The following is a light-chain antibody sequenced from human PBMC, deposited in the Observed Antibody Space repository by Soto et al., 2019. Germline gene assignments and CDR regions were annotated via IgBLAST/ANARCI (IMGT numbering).Light chain of an antibody. CDR2: DAS. CDR3: QLYKNVILT. Sequence: DIKMTQSPSSLSASVGDRVTLTCQASEDVSDYVNWYQQKPGRAPKLLIYDASKLETGVPSRFSGRGSGTDFSFTIRDLQPEDFATYYCQLYKNVILTFGGVTRVDI. CDR1: EDVSDY. J-gene: IGKJ4*01. V-gene: IGKV1-33*01.